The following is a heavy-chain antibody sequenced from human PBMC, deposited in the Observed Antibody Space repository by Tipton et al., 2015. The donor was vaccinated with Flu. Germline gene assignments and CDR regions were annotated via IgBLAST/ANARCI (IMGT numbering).Heavy chain of an antibody. CDR3: VRHWGVYSSFYGMDV. Sequence: TLSLTCAVSGYSISSGYYWGWIRQPPGKGLEWIGSIYHSGSTYYNPSLKSRVTVSVDTSKSQFSLKLSSVTAADTAVYYCVRHWGVYSSFYGMDVWGQGTTVTVSS. CDR1: GYSISSGYY. J-gene: IGHJ6*02. CDR2: IYHSGST. V-gene: IGHV4-38-2*01. D-gene: IGHD7-27*01.